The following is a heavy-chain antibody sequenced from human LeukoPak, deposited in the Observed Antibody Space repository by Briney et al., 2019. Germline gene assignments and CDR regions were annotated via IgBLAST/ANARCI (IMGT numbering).Heavy chain of an antibody. V-gene: IGHV3-21*01. Sequence: GGSLRLSCAASGFTFSSYSMNWVRQAPGKGLEWVSSISSSSSYIYYADSVKGRFTISRDNAKNSLYLQMNRLRAEDTAVYYCARDRKDSSGYHSSGMDVWGQGTTVTVSS. CDR2: ISSSSSYI. CDR1: GFTFSSYS. CDR3: ARDRKDSSGYHSSGMDV. J-gene: IGHJ6*02. D-gene: IGHD3-22*01.